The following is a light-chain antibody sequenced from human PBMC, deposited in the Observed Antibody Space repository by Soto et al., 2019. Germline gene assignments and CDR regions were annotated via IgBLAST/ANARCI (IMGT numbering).Light chain of an antibody. V-gene: IGKV1-27*01. CDR2: AAS. Sequence: DIQVTQSPSSLSASVGDRVTITCRASQGIGNYLAWYQQKPGEVPNLLIYAASTLQSGVPSRFSVSGSGTDFTLTISSLQPEDVATYYCQKYNSVPLTFGPGTKVDIK. J-gene: IGKJ3*01. CDR3: QKYNSVPLT. CDR1: QGIGNY.